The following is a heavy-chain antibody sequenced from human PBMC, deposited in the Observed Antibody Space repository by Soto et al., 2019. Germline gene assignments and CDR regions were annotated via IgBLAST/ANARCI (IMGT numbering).Heavy chain of an antibody. V-gene: IGHV5-51*01. J-gene: IGHJ4*02. CDR2: IYPGDSDT. D-gene: IGHD3-22*01. Sequence: PGESLKISCKGSGYSFTSYWIGWVRQMPGKGLEWMGIIYPGDSDTRYSPSFQGQVTISADKSISTAYLQWSSLKASDTAMYYCVRHKYYYDSSGYPYYFDYWGQGTLVTVSS. CDR3: VRHKYYYDSSGYPYYFDY. CDR1: GYSFTSYW.